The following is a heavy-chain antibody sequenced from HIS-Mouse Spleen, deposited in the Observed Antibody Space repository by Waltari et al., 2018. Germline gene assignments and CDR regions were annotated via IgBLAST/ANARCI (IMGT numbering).Heavy chain of an antibody. V-gene: IGHV4-30-2*01. D-gene: IGHD2-21*01. CDR3: ARFRLRPTDYFAC. CDR1: GGSISSGGYS. Sequence: QLQLQESGSGLVKPSQTLSLTCAVSGGSISSGGYSWSWIRQPPGKGRRWIGYIIHSGRTYTNPSLNSRVTISVHRSKTQSSLKLSSVTAADTAVYYCARFRLRPTDYFACWGQGTLVTVSS. CDR2: IIHSGRT. J-gene: IGHJ4*02.